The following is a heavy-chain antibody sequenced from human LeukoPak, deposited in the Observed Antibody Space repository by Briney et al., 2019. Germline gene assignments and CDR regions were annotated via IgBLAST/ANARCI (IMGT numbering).Heavy chain of an antibody. Sequence: SETLSLTCTVSGGSISSSSYYWGWIRQPPGKGLEWIVSIYYSGSTYYHPSLKSRVTISVATSKNQFSLKLSSVTAADPAVYYCASLEYIVVVPAAIAFDIWGQGTMVTVSS. CDR3: ASLEYIVVVPAAIAFDI. CDR1: GGSISSSSYY. V-gene: IGHV4-39*01. J-gene: IGHJ3*02. CDR2: IYYSGST. D-gene: IGHD2-2*01.